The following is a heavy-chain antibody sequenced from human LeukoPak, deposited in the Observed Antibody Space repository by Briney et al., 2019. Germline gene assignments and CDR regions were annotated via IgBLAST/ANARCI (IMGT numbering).Heavy chain of an antibody. Sequence: GGSLRLSCAASGFTFSSCAMSWVRQAPGKGLEWVSAISGSGGSTYYAGSVKGRFTISRDNSKNTLFLQMNSLRAEDTAVYYCAKGTYSSSPRDYWGQGTLVTVSS. D-gene: IGHD6-6*01. CDR3: AKGTYSSSPRDY. V-gene: IGHV3-23*01. J-gene: IGHJ4*02. CDR2: ISGSGGST. CDR1: GFTFSSCA.